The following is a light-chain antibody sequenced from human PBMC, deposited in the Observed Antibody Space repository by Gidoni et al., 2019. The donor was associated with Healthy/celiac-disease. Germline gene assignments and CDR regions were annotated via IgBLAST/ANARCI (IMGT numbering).Light chain of an antibody. J-gene: IGKJ3*01. CDR1: QSVSSN. CDR3: QQYNNLFT. Sequence: EIVTTQSPATLSVSPGERATLSCRASQSVSSNLAWYQQKPGQAPRLLIYGASTRATGIPARFSGSGSGTEFTLTIRSLQSEDFAVYYCQQYNNLFTFGPGTKVDIK. V-gene: IGKV3-15*01. CDR2: GAS.